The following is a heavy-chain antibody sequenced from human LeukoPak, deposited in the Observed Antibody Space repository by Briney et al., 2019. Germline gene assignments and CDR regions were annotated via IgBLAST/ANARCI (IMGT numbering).Heavy chain of an antibody. CDR2: ISGSSENT. Sequence: TGGSLRLSCAASGFTFSSYATNLVRQAPGKGLEWVSAISGSSENTYYADSVKGRFTISRDNSKNTLYLQMNSLRAEDTAIYYCAKDRAGIDYWGQGTLVTVSS. CDR1: GFTFSSYA. J-gene: IGHJ4*02. V-gene: IGHV3-23*01. D-gene: IGHD1-1*01. CDR3: AKDRAGIDY.